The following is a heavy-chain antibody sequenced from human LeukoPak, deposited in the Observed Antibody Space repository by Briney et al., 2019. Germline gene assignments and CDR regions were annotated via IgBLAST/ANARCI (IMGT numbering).Heavy chain of an antibody. J-gene: IGHJ4*02. V-gene: IGHV4-34*01. CDR3: ARGNILTGYCFDF. CDR1: GGSITGYY. D-gene: IGHD3-9*01. Sequence: SEALSLTCAVYGGSITGYYWSWIRQTPGRGLEWVGEIHYTGATSYNPSLKSRATISTDTSKNQFSLRLSSVTAADTAVYYCARGNILTGYCFDFRGQGALVTVSS. CDR2: IHYTGAT.